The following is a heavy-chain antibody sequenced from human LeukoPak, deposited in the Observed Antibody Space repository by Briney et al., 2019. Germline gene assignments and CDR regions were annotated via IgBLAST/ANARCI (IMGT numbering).Heavy chain of an antibody. CDR1: GYTFTELS. CDR3: ATHKGNYGDYLTFDY. V-gene: IGHV1-24*01. J-gene: IGHJ4*02. D-gene: IGHD4-17*01. Sequence: ASVKVSCKVSGYTFTELSMHWVRQAPGKGLEWMGGFDPEDGETIYAQKFQGRVTMTEDTSTDTAYMELSSLRSEDTAVYYCATHKGNYGDYLTFDYWGQGTLVTVSS. CDR2: FDPEDGET.